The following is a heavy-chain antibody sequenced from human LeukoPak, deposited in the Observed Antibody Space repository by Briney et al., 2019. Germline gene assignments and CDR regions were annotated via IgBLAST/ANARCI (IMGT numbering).Heavy chain of an antibody. D-gene: IGHD2-8*01. J-gene: IGHJ4*02. CDR1: GGSITGTTYY. CDR2: IYPSGDS. V-gene: IGHV4-39*01. Sequence: SETLSLTCTVSGGSITGTTYYWGWIRQPPGKELEWIGSIYPSGDSYYNPSLKSRATMSVDTSRNQFSLKLTSVTATDTAVYYCAGPDTNSRFAYWGQGTLVTVSP. CDR3: AGPDTNSRFAY.